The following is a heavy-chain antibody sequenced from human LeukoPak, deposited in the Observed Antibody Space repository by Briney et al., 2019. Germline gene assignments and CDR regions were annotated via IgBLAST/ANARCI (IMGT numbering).Heavy chain of an antibody. Sequence: GGSLRLSCAASGFTFSSYNMNWVRQAPGKGLEWVSFISSSSSYIYYADSVKGRFTISRDNAKNSLYLQMNSLRAEDTAVYYCASSIVADGTSPFDYWGQGTLVTVSS. D-gene: IGHD6-13*01. CDR3: ASSIVADGTSPFDY. V-gene: IGHV3-21*01. CDR1: GFTFSSYN. J-gene: IGHJ4*02. CDR2: ISSSSSYI.